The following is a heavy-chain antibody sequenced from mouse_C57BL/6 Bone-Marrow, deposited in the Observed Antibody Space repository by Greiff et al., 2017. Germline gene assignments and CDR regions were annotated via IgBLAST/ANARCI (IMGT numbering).Heavy chain of an antibody. CDR1: GFTFSDYG. D-gene: IGHD2-4*01. CDR2: ISSGSSPI. CDR3: ASLSTMSTTGNAMDY. J-gene: IGHJ4*01. Sequence: EVHLVESGGGLVKPGGSLKLSCAASGFTFSDYGMHWVRQAPEKGLEWVAHISSGSSPIYYADPVKGRFPISRDNAKNTLFLQMTSLRSEDTAMYYCASLSTMSTTGNAMDYWGQGTSVTVAS. V-gene: IGHV5-17*01.